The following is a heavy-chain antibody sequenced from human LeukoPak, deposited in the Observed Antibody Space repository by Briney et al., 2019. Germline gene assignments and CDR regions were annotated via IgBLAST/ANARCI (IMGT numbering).Heavy chain of an antibody. J-gene: IGHJ5*02. D-gene: IGHD4-11*01. CDR2: INHSGST. V-gene: IGHV4-34*01. CDR1: GGSFSGYY. CDR3: AKGGSNYRRYNWFDP. Sequence: SETLSLTCAAYGGSFSGYYWSWIRQPPGKGLEWIGEINHSGSTNYNPSLKSRVTISVDTSKNQFSLKLSSVTAADTAVYYCAKGGSNYRRYNWFDPWGQGTLVTVSS.